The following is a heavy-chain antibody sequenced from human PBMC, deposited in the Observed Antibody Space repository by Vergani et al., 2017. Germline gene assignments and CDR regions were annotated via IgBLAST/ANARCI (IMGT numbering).Heavy chain of an antibody. V-gene: IGHV4-34*01. CDR1: GGSFSDYY. J-gene: IGHJ4*02. D-gene: IGHD3-16*02. Sequence: QVQLQEWGAGLLKTSETLSLTCGVSGGSFSDYYWSWIRQAPGMGLEWIGEVNHGGSTIYNPSLKSRVSISVDTSKNQLSLQLTSVTAADSALYFWASIARAPTRRNPPPDYWGQGILVTVSS. CDR3: ASIARAPTRRNPPPDY. CDR2: VNHGGST.